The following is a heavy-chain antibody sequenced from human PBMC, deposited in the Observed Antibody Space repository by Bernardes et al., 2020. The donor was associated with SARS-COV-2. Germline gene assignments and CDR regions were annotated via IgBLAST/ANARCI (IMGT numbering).Heavy chain of an antibody. Sequence: ASVKVSCKASGYTFPGCYIHWVRQAPGQRLEGMGWINPNGGGTNYAQKFPGRVTMTRETPISTAYMELSSLRSDDTAVDDCAIPPTNLDRNDVDVGGQGATVTAS. V-gene: IGHV1-2*02. CDR1: GYTFPGCY. CDR3: AIPPTNLDRNDVDV. CDR2: INPNGGGT. D-gene: IGHD1-1*01. J-gene: IGHJ6*02.